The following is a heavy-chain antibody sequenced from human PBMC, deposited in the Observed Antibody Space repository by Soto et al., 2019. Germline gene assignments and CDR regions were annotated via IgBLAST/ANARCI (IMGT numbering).Heavy chain of an antibody. Sequence: ASVKVSCKASGGTFSSYAISWVRQAPGQGLEWMGRIIPILGIANYAQKFQGRVTITADKSTSTAYMELSSLRSEDTAVYYCAREASDDSSGYYPYYFDYWGQGTLVTVSS. CDR1: GGTFSSYA. J-gene: IGHJ4*02. V-gene: IGHV1-69*04. CDR3: AREASDDSSGYYPYYFDY. CDR2: IIPILGIA. D-gene: IGHD3-22*01.